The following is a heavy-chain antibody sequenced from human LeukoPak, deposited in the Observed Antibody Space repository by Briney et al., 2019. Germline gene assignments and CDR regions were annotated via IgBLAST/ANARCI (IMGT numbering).Heavy chain of an antibody. V-gene: IGHV1-69*02. CDR2: IIPILGIA. CDR3: ARVATVTGLRVDNRFDP. D-gene: IGHD4-17*01. Sequence: SVKVSCKASGGTFSSYTISWVRQAPGRGLEWMGRIIPILGIANYAQKFQGRVTITADKSTSTAYMELSSLRSEDTAVYYCARVATVTGLRVDNRFDPWGQGTLVTVSS. J-gene: IGHJ5*02. CDR1: GGTFSSYT.